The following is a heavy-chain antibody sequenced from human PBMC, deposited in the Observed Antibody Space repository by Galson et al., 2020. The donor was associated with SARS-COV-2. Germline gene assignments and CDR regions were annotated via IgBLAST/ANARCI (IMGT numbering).Heavy chain of an antibody. CDR2: MHHGGST. CDR1: GGSITSGTYS. CDR3: ARVGGWRNDDSGSGNGLDP. J-gene: IGHJ5*02. Sequence: SETLSLTCAVSGGSITSGTYSWGWIRQPPGKGLEWIGDMHHGGSTYYNPSLKSRVTISVDRSKNQFSLRLSSVTAADTAVYYCARVGGWRNDDSGSGNGLDPWGQGALVTVS. D-gene: IGHD3-10*01. V-gene: IGHV4-30-2*01.